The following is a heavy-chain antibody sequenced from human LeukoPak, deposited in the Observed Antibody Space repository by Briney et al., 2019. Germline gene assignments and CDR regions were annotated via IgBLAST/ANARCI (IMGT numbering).Heavy chain of an antibody. D-gene: IGHD3-10*01. V-gene: IGHV4-59*01. J-gene: IGHJ3*02. CDR1: GGSIGTYY. Sequence: SETLSLTCTVSGGSIGTYYWSWLRQSPGKGLEWIGYIYHSGSTNYNPSLKSRVTMSVDTSKNQFSLKLSSVTAADTAVYYCARSSYYYAADAFDIWGQGTMVTVSS. CDR3: ARSSYYYAADAFDI. CDR2: IYHSGST.